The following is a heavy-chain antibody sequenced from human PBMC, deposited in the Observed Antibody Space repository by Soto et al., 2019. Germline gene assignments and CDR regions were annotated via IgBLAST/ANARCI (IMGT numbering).Heavy chain of an antibody. D-gene: IGHD3-10*01. V-gene: IGHV3-74*01. CDR2: TNEDGSII. CDR3: AKDRTPGGRSMDV. J-gene: IGHJ6*02. Sequence: GGSLRLSCAASGFTFSSYWMHWVRQAPGKGLVWVSRTNEDGSIINYADSVKGRFTISRDNSKNTLYLQMNSLRAEDTAVYYCAKDRTPGGRSMDVWGQGTTVTVSS. CDR1: GFTFSSYW.